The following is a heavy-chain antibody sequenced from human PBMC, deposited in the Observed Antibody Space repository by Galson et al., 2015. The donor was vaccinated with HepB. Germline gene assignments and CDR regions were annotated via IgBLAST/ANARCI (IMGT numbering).Heavy chain of an antibody. CDR3: AHRLAYNGAWNFGSFDF. D-gene: IGHD1-7*01. V-gene: IGHV2-5*02. J-gene: IGHJ4*02. CDR1: GFSLPTTQVG. Sequence: PALVHPTQTLTLPCTFSGFSLPTTQVGVGWVRQPPGKALEWLALVYWDDDKRYNPSLRNRLTIAKDTSKNQVVLTVTNVDPVDTSTYYCAHRLAYNGAWNFGSFDFWGQGTLVTVSS. CDR2: VYWDDDK.